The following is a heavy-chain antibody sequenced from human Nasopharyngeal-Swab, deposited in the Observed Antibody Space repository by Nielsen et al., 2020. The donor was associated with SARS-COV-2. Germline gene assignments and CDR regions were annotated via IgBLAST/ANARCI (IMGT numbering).Heavy chain of an antibody. CDR3: ARAPVIATRPILWFDP. V-gene: IGHV3-7*01. D-gene: IGHD2/OR15-2a*01. CDR2: VKQDEGEK. J-gene: IGHJ5*02. CDR1: GFKFSEYW. Sequence: GGSLRLSCVASGFKFSEYWMTWVRQAPGKRMEWVATVKQDEGEKHYVDPVKGRFTISRDDAKNSLYLQMNSLRGEDTAVYFCARAPVIATRPILWFDPRGRGTLVIVSS.